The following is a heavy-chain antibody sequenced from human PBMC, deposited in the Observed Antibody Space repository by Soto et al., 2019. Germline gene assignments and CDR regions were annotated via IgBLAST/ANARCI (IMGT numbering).Heavy chain of an antibody. V-gene: IGHV3-33*01. CDR1: GFTFSSYG. CDR3: ARGMDDFWSGYSKIYYYYYYGMDV. CDR2: IWYDGSNK. D-gene: IGHD3-3*01. Sequence: GGSLRLSCAASGFTFSSYGMHWVRQAPGKGLEWVAVIWYDGSNKYYADSVKGRFTISRDNSKNTLYLQMNSLRAEDTAVYYCARGMDDFWSGYSKIYYYYYYGMDVWGQGTTVTVSS. J-gene: IGHJ6*02.